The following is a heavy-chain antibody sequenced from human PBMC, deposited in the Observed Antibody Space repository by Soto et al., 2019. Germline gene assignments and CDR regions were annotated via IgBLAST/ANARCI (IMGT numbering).Heavy chain of an antibody. V-gene: IGHV3-30*18. D-gene: IGHD3-10*01. Sequence: GGSLRLSCAASGFTFSSYGMHWVRQAPGKGLEWVAVISYDGSNKYYADSVKGRFTISRDNSKNTLYLQMNSLRAEDTAVYYCAKVPRSYYYYYYYIDVWGKGTSVTVSS. CDR3: AKVPRSYYYYYYYIDV. J-gene: IGHJ6*03. CDR2: ISYDGSNK. CDR1: GFTFSSYG.